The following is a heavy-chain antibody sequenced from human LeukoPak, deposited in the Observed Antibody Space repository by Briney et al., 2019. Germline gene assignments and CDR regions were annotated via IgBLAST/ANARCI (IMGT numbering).Heavy chain of an antibody. Sequence: ASVKVSCKASGYTFTSYGISWVRQAPGQGLEWMGWISAYNGNTNYAQKLLGRVTMTTDTSMSTAYMELRSLRSDDTAVYYCARGGCQVELLCRPRKYWFDPWGQGTLVTVSS. D-gene: IGHD1-7*01. J-gene: IGHJ5*02. CDR3: ARGGCQVELLCRPRKYWFDP. CDR1: GYTFTSYG. CDR2: ISAYNGNT. V-gene: IGHV1-18*01.